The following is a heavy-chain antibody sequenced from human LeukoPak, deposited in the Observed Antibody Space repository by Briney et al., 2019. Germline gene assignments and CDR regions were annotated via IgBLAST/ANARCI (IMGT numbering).Heavy chain of an antibody. Sequence: RSGGSLRLSCAASGFTFSSYWMHWVRQAPGKGLEWVSRINEDWSIITYADSVKGRFTSSRDKAKNTLYLQMNSLRAEDTAVYYCVRDLILVWTPGDDFDYWGQGTLVTVSS. CDR1: GFTFSSYW. J-gene: IGHJ4*02. D-gene: IGHD2-8*01. V-gene: IGHV3-74*01. CDR3: VRDLILVWTPGDDFDY. CDR2: INEDWSII.